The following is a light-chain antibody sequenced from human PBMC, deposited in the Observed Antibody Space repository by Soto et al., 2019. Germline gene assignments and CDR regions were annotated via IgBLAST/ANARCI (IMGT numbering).Light chain of an antibody. V-gene: IGLV2-11*01. J-gene: IGLJ2*01. Sequence: QSALTQPRSVSGSPGQSVTISCTGTYSDIGSYNDVSWYQHHPAKAPRLTIFDVSQRPSGVPDRFSGSKSGNTASLTISGLQTEDEADYYCCSYVRAYRLMIFGEGTKLTVL. CDR1: YSDIGSYND. CDR2: DVS. CDR3: CSYVRAYRLMI.